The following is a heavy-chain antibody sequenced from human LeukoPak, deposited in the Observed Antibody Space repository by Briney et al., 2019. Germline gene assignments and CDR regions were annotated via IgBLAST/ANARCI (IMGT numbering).Heavy chain of an antibody. D-gene: IGHD4-17*01. V-gene: IGHV3-30*18. CDR2: ISYDGSNK. CDR3: AKDEDYGDYVLSY. Sequence: GRSLRLSCAASGFTFSSYGMHWVRQAPGKGLEWVAVISYDGSNKYYADSVKGRFTISRDNSKNTLYLQMNSLRAEDTAVYYCAKDEDYGDYVLSYWGQGTLVTVSS. CDR1: GFTFSSYG. J-gene: IGHJ4*02.